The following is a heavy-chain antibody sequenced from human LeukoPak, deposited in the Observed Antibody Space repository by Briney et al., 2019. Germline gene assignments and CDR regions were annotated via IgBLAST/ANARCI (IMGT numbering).Heavy chain of an antibody. J-gene: IGHJ4*02. CDR1: GGSISSAGSYY. CDR3: ARARTAVADLWY. CDR2: MSHSGST. Sequence: SETLSLTCTLSGGSISSAGSYYWGWIRQPPGKGLEWIGSMSHSGSTYYNPSLKSRVTISVDTSKNQFSLKLSSVTAADTAVYYCARARTAVADLWYWGQGTLVTVSS. V-gene: IGHV4-39*07. D-gene: IGHD4-23*01.